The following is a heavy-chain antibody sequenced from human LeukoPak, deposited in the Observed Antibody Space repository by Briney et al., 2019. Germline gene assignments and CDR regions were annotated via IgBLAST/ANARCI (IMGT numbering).Heavy chain of an antibody. D-gene: IGHD2-21*02. CDR3: AATTTVCGGDCYSGEWWFDP. Sequence: GGSLRLSCAASGFTFDDYAMHWVRQAPGKGLEWVSGISWNSGSIGYADSVKGRFTISRDNAKNSLYLQMNSLRAEDTALYYCAATTTVCGGDCYSGEWWFDPWGQGTLVTVSP. CDR2: ISWNSGSI. CDR1: GFTFDDYA. V-gene: IGHV3-9*01. J-gene: IGHJ5*02.